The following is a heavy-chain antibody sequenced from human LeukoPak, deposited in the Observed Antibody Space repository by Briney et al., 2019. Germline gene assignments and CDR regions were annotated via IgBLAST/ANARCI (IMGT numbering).Heavy chain of an antibody. CDR1: GYAFTRYD. V-gene: IGHV1-18*01. D-gene: IGHD2-2*01. CDR3: ARGSSSTSTGFDY. J-gene: IGHJ4*02. Sequence: ASVKVSCKASGYAFTRYDISWVRQAPGQGLEWVGWISAYNGNTNYAQKLQGRVTTTTDTSTTTAYMELRSLNSDDAALYYCARGSSSTSTGFDYWGQGTLVTVSS. CDR2: ISAYNGNT.